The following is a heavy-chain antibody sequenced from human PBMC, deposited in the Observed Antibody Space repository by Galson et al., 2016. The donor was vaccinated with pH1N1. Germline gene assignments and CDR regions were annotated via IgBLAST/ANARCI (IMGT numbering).Heavy chain of an antibody. CDR2: ISSSSTNI. D-gene: IGHD1-26*01. CDR1: GFTFSRYS. CDR3: ARVKEWEPGYWFDP. V-gene: IGHV3-21*01. Sequence: SLRLSCAASGFTFSRYSMNWVRQAPGKGLEWVSSISSSSTNIYYADSMKGRFTISRDNAKNSLYLQMNSLRAEDTAVYYCARVKEWEPGYWFDPWGQGTLVTVSS. J-gene: IGHJ5*02.